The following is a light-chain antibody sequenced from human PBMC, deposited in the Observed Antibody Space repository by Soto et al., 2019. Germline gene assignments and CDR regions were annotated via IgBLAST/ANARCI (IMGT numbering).Light chain of an antibody. CDR3: QQRSNWPRT. J-gene: IGKJ1*01. CDR2: DAS. CDR1: QLVVTSY. Sequence: EIVLTQSPGTLSLSPGERATLSCRASQLVVTSYLHWYQHKPGQAPRLLIYDASNRATGIPARFSGSGSGTDFTLTISSLEPEDFAVDYCQQRSNWPRTFGQGTKVDIK. V-gene: IGKV3-11*01.